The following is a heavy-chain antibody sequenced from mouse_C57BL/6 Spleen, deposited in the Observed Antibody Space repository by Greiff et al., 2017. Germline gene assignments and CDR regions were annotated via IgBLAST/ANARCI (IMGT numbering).Heavy chain of an antibody. CDR3: ARDYAYYAMDY. D-gene: IGHD1-1*01. CDR1: GYSITSGYY. CDR2: ISYDGSN. J-gene: IGHJ4*01. Sequence: EVQLVESGPGLVKPSQSLSLTCSVTGYSITSGYYWNWIRQFPGNKLEWLGYISYDGSNNYNPSLKNRISITRATSKNQFFLKLNSVTTEDTATYYCARDYAYYAMDYWGQGTSANVSS. V-gene: IGHV3-6*01.